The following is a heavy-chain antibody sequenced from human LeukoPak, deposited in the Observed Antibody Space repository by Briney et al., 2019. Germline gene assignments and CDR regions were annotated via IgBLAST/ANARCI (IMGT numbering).Heavy chain of an antibody. D-gene: IGHD4-17*01. V-gene: IGHV4-61*02. CDR1: GGSISSGSYY. Sequence: PSETLSLTCTVSGGSISSGSYYWSWIRQPAGKGLEWIGRIYTSGSTNYNPSLKSRVTILVDTSKNQFSLKLSSVTAADTAVYYCARENFGDRTYWFDPWGQGTLVTVSS. CDR2: IYTSGST. CDR3: ARENFGDRTYWFDP. J-gene: IGHJ5*02.